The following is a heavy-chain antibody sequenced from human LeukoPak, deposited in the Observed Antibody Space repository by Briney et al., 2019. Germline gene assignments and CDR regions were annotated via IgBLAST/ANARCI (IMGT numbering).Heavy chain of an antibody. CDR3: ARSARVLTGPYYFDY. D-gene: IGHD3-9*01. CDR1: GVSFSGYY. Sequence: PSETLSLTCAVYGVSFSGYYWSWIRQPPGKGLEWIAEINHGGSTNYNPSLKSRVTISVDTSKNQFSLKLSSVTAADTAVYYCARSARVLTGPYYFDYWGQGTLVTVSS. CDR2: INHGGST. J-gene: IGHJ4*02. V-gene: IGHV4-34*01.